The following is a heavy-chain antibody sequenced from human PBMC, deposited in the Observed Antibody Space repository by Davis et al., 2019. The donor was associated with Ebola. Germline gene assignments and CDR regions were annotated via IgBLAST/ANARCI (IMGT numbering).Heavy chain of an antibody. D-gene: IGHD1-26*01. V-gene: IGHV1-18*01. CDR1: GYTFTKYA. Sequence: ASVKVSCKASGYTFTKYAIFWVRQAPGQGLEWMGWISAYNGNTAYTQILQGRVTMTTDTSTGTAYMELRSLRSDDTAVYFCARTSIVGTTTTASDIWGQGTMVTVSS. CDR2: ISAYNGNT. J-gene: IGHJ3*02. CDR3: ARTSIVGTTTTASDI.